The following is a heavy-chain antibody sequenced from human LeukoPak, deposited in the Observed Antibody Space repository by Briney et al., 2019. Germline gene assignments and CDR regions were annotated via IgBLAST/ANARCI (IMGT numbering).Heavy chain of an antibody. D-gene: IGHD3-9*01. Sequence: SETLSLTCTVSGGSLSSSSYYWGWVRQPPGKGLEWIGNIYSSGSTSYIPYLNSRLTISLDTSQRHFSLTLSSVTAADTASYYCTRGGYDVLTGYSTLGEYWGQGTLVTVSS. V-gene: IGHV4-39*02. J-gene: IGHJ4*02. CDR3: TRGGYDVLTGYSTLGEY. CDR1: GGSLSSSSYY. CDR2: IYSSGST.